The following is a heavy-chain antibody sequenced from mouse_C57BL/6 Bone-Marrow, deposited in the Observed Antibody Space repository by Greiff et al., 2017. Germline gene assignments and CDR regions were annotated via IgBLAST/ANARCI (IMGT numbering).Heavy chain of an antibody. V-gene: IGHV1-26*01. CDR2: INPNNGGT. D-gene: IGHD2-3*01. CDR3: ARHLYDGYYVKFAY. CDR1: GYTFTDYY. J-gene: IGHJ3*01. Sequence: EVQLQQSGPELVKPGASVKISCKASGYTFTDYYMNWVKQSHGKSLEWIGDINPNNGGTSYNQKFKGKATLTVDKSSSTAYMELRSLTSEDSAVYYCARHLYDGYYVKFAYWGQGTLVTVSA.